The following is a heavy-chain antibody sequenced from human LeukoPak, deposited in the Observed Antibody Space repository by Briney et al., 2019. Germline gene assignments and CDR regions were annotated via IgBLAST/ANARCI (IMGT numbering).Heavy chain of an antibody. CDR1: GDSISNGTYY. D-gene: IGHD2-15*01. CDR2: IYSTGST. V-gene: IGHV4-61*10. CDR3: ASGTRIRQADY. Sequence: PSETLSLTCIVSGDSISNGTYYWNWIRQPAGKGLEWIGRIYSTGSTNYNPSLKSRVPISVDTSKDQFSLKLRSVTAADTAVYYCASGTRIRQADYWGQGTLVTVSS. J-gene: IGHJ4*02.